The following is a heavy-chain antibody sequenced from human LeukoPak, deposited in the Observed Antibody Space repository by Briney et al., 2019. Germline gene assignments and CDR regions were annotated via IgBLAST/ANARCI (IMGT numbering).Heavy chain of an antibody. CDR1: GYTFTSYY. Sequence: ASVKVSCTASGYTFTSYYMHWVRQAPGQGLEWMGIINPSGGSTSYAQKFQGRVTMIRDTSTSTVYMELSSLRSEDTAVYYCARAQAWDASDPNWFDPWGQGSLVIVSS. CDR2: INPSGGST. CDR3: ARAQAWDASDPNWFDP. J-gene: IGHJ5*02. D-gene: IGHD1-26*01. V-gene: IGHV1-46*01.